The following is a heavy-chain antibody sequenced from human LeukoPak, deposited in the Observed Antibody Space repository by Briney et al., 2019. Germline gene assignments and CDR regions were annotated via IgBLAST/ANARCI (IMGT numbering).Heavy chain of an antibody. D-gene: IGHD3-10*01. V-gene: IGHV1-18*01. Sequence: ASVKVSCKTSGYSENFYGITWVRQVAGQGLEWMGWISAQHGQTEYAPNSQDRVTMTTDTYTNTAYMELRSLRSDDTAVYYCHATYYYGSGSLDDYWGQGTLVTVSS. CDR1: GYSENFYG. CDR2: ISAQHGQT. CDR3: HATYYYGSGSLDDY. J-gene: IGHJ4*02.